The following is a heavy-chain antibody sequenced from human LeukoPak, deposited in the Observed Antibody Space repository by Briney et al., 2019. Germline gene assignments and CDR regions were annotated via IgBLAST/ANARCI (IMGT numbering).Heavy chain of an antibody. J-gene: IGHJ4*02. CDR3: ARIFPVAGLN. CDR1: GLTFSDSA. V-gene: IGHV3-66*01. CDR2: IYSDGDT. D-gene: IGHD6-19*01. Sequence: GGSLRLSFAASGLTFSDSAMHWVRQAPGKGLEWVSVIYSDGDTYYADSVRGRFTISRDNSKNTVYLQMNSLRVEDTAVYYCARIFPVAGLNWGQGTLVTVSS.